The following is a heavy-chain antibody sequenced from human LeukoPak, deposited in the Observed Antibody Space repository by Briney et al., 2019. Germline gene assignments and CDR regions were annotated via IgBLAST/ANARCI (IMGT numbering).Heavy chain of an antibody. CDR1: GDSISTSYF. CDR2: IYSSGST. Sequence: SETLSLTCTVSGDSISTSYFWTWIRQSAGKGLEWIGRIYSSGSTTYNPSLKSRVTMSIDTSRNQFSLNLSSVTAADTAVYYCAGRLDCTNGVCFNYFRFDYWGQGTLVTVSS. CDR3: AGRLDCTNGVCFNYFRFDY. J-gene: IGHJ4*02. D-gene: IGHD2-8*01. V-gene: IGHV4-4*07.